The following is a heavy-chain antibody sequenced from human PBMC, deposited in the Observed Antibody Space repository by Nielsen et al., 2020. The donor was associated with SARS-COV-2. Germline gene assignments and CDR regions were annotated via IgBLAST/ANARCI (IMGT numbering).Heavy chain of an antibody. J-gene: IGHJ6*02. CDR1: GGSISSSNW. V-gene: IGHV4-4*02. D-gene: IGHD6-13*01. CDR2: IYHSGST. Sequence: SLTCAVSGGSISSSNWWSWVRQPPGKGLEWIGEIYHSGSTNYNPSLKSRVTISVDKSKNQFSLKLSSVTAADTAVYYCARVTYSSSWGGMDVWGQGTTVTVSS. CDR3: ARVTYSSSWGGMDV.